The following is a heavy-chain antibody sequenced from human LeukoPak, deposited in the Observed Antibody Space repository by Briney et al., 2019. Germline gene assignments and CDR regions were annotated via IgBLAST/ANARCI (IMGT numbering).Heavy chain of an antibody. D-gene: IGHD2-15*01. Sequence: GGSLRLSCAASGFTFGLYSMNWVRQAPGKGLEWVSSISSSSSYIYYADSVKGRFTISRDNAKNSLYLQMNSLRAEDTAVYYCARGVVVVAANEFDYWGQGTLVTVSS. CDR3: ARGVVVVAANEFDY. V-gene: IGHV3-21*01. CDR2: ISSSSSYI. CDR1: GFTFGLYS. J-gene: IGHJ4*02.